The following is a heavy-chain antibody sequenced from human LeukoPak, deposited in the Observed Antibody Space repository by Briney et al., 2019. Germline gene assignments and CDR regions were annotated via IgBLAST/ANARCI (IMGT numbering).Heavy chain of an antibody. CDR1: GYTFTSYD. V-gene: IGHV1-8*03. CDR3: ARGVYYYDSSGYYSVNFDY. D-gene: IGHD3-22*01. CDR2: MNPNSGNT. J-gene: IGHJ4*02. Sequence: ASVKVSCKASGYTFTSYDINWVRQTTGQGLEWMGWMNPNSGNTGYAQKFQGRVTITRNTSISTAYMELSSLRSEDTAVYYCARGVYYYDSSGYYSVNFDYWGQGTLVTVSS.